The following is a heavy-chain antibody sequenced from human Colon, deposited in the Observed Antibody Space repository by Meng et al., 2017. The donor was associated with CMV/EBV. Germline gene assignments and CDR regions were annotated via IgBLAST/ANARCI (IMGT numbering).Heavy chain of an antibody. J-gene: IGHJ5*02. Sequence: SISSSSYYWGWIRQPPGKGLEWVGSIYYSGSTYYNPSLKSRVTISVDTSKNQFSLKLSSVTAADTAVYYCARTVVPAAIPISWFDPWGQGTLVTVSS. CDR2: IYYSGST. CDR3: ARTVVPAAIPISWFDP. CDR1: SISSSSYY. V-gene: IGHV4-39*07. D-gene: IGHD2-2*02.